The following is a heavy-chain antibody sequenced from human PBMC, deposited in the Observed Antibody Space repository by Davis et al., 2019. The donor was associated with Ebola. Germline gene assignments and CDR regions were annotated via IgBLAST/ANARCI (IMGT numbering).Heavy chain of an antibody. CDR3: ARDLYYFDY. V-gene: IGHV3-30*02. Sequence: GGSLRLSCAASAFTFSDYGMHCVRQAPGKGLEWVAFIRYEGSNRDYADSVEGRFTISRDNAKNTLYLQMNSLRAEDTAVYYCARDLYYFDYWGQGTLVTVSS. J-gene: IGHJ4*02. CDR2: IRYEGSNR. CDR1: AFTFSDYG. D-gene: IGHD2/OR15-2a*01.